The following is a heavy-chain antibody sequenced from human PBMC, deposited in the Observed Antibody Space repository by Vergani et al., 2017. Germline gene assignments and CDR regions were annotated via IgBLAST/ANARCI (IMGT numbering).Heavy chain of an antibody. D-gene: IGHD3-22*01. V-gene: IGHV3-72*01. CDR3: ASSDYYDSSGYYYYYGMDV. CDR2: TRNKANSYTT. J-gene: IGHJ6*02. CDR1: GFTFSDHY. Sequence: EVQLVESGGGLVQPGGSLRLSCAASGFTFSDHYMDWVRQAPGKGLEWVGRTRNKANSYTTEYAASVKGRFNISRDDSKNSLYLQMNSLKTEDTAVYYCASSDYYDSSGYYYYYGMDVWGQGTTVTVSS.